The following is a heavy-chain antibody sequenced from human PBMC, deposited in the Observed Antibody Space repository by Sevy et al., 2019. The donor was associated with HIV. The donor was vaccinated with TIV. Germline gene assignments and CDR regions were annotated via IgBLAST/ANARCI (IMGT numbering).Heavy chain of an antibody. CDR3: AKGIYNYYYCLDV. Sequence: GGSLRLSCAASGFTFDDYAMHWVRQAPGKGLEWVSLIGWDGGSTYYADSVKGRFTISRDNSKNSLYLQMNSLRAEDTVFYYCAKGIYNYYYCLDVWGQGTTVTVSS. J-gene: IGHJ6*02. CDR2: IGWDGGST. V-gene: IGHV3-43D*03. CDR1: GFTFDDYA.